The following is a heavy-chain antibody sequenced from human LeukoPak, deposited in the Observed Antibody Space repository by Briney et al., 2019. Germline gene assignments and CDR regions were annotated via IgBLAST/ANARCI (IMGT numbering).Heavy chain of an antibody. D-gene: IGHD3-10*01. CDR2: IWYDGSNK. CDR3: ARDLLVRAVNWFDP. CDR1: GFTFSSYG. Sequence: GGSLRLSCAASGFTFSSYGMHWVRQAPGKGLEWVAVIWYDGSNKYYADSVKGRFTISRDNSKNTLYLQMNSLRDEDTAVYYCARDLLVRAVNWFDPWGQGTLVTVSS. J-gene: IGHJ5*02. V-gene: IGHV3-33*01.